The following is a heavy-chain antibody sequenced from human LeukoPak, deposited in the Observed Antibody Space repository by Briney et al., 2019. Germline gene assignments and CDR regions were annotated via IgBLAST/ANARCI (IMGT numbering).Heavy chain of an antibody. CDR1: GYTFTGYY. CDR3: AREKIVVVPPYYYYMDV. CDR2: INPNSGGT. Sequence: ASVKVSCKASGYTFTGYYMHWVRQAPGQGLEWMGWINPNSGGTNYAQKFQGRVTMTRDTSISTAYMELSRLRSDDTAVYYCAREKIVVVPPYYYYMDVWGKGTTVTISS. D-gene: IGHD3-22*01. J-gene: IGHJ6*03. V-gene: IGHV1-2*02.